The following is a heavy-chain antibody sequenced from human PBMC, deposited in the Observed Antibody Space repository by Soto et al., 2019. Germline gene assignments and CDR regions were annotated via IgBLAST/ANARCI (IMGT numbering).Heavy chain of an antibody. CDR3: AAAKDSYEINRIDY. J-gene: IGHJ4*01. CDR1: GFTFTDSG. V-gene: IGHV1-58*01. D-gene: IGHD5-18*01. Sequence: SVKVSCKASGFTFTDSGVQWVRQARGQRLEWIGWIVVGSGNTNYAQKFQERVTITRDMSTSTAYMELSSLRSEDTAVYYCAAAKDSYEINRIDYWG. CDR2: IVVGSGNT.